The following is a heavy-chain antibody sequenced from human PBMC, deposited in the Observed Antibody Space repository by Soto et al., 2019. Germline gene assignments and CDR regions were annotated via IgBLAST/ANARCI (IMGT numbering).Heavy chain of an antibody. CDR2: TSNSAPT. V-gene: IGHV4-59*08. CDR3: ARQFRDVYNAVEY. CDR1: GGSISSYH. D-gene: IGHD1-1*01. J-gene: IGHJ4*02. Sequence: ETLSLTCTVSGGSISSYHWSWIRQSPGKGLEWIGYTSNSAPTIYNPSLKSRVTISADTSKNQFSLRLNSVTAADTAVYFCARQFRDVYNAVEYWGQGALVTVAS.